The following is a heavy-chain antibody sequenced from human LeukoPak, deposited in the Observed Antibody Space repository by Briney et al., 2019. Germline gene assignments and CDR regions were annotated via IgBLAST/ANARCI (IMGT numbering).Heavy chain of an antibody. J-gene: IGHJ4*02. V-gene: IGHV4-61*01. CDR3: ARVPAAAGYYFDY. D-gene: IGHD6-13*01. CDR2: IYYSGST. Sequence: SETLSLTCTVSGGSVSSGSYYWSWIRQPPGKGLEWIGYIYYSGSTNYNPSLKSRVIISVDTSKNQFSLKLSSVTAADTAVYYCARVPAAAGYYFDYWGQGTLVTVSS. CDR1: GGSVSSGSYY.